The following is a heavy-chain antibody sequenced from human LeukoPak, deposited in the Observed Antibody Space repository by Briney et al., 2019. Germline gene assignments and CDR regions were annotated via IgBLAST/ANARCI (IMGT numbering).Heavy chain of an antibody. CDR1: GFTFSGSA. J-gene: IGHJ5*02. V-gene: IGHV3-73*01. Sequence: GGSLRLSCAASGFTFSGSAMHWVRQASGKGLEWGGRITSKANSYARAYAASVKGSFTISSDDSKNTAYLQMNSLKTEDTAVCYCTRHASGYYYDSSGYEGPNWFDPSGQGTLVTVSS. D-gene: IGHD3-22*01. CDR3: TRHASGYYYDSSGYEGPNWFDP. CDR2: ITSKANSYAR.